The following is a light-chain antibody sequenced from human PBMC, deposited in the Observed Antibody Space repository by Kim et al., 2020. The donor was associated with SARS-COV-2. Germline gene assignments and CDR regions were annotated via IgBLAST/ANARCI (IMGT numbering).Light chain of an antibody. J-gene: IGLJ3*02. V-gene: IGLV2-11*01. CDR1: SSDVRGYDY. Sequence: QSVTISCTGNSSDVRGYDYVSWYQQHPGEAPKLMIYDVSKRPSGVPDRFSGSKSGNTASLTISGLQAEDEADYYCCSYAGSYTWVFGGGTKLTVL. CDR3: CSYAGSYTWV. CDR2: DVS.